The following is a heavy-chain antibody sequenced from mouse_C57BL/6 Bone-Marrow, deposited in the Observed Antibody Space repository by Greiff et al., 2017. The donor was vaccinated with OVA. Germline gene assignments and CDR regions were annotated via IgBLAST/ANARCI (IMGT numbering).Heavy chain of an antibody. Sequence: QVQLQQPGAELVRPGSSVKLSCKASGYTFTSYWMDWVKQRPGQGLEWIGNIYPSDSETHYNQKFTDKATLTVDKSSSTAYMQLSSLTSEDSAVYYCARLWDGYYSAWFAYWGQGTLVTVSA. CDR2: IYPSDSET. V-gene: IGHV1-61*01. D-gene: IGHD2-3*01. CDR1: GYTFTSYW. CDR3: ARLWDGYYSAWFAY. J-gene: IGHJ3*01.